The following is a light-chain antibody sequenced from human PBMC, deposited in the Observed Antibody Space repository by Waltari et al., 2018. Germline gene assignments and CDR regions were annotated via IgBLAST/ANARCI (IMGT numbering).Light chain of an antibody. J-gene: IGLJ3*02. CDR1: SGDLGGSSY. CDR2: DVT. CDR3: CSYSGGTTWV. V-gene: IGLV2-8*01. Sequence: QSALTQPPSASGSPGQSVTLSCTGTSGDLGGSSYVSWYQQHPGKAPKLIIFDVTKRPSGVPDRFSGSKSGDTASLTVSGLQAEDEATYYCCSYSGGTTWVFGGGTRLTFL.